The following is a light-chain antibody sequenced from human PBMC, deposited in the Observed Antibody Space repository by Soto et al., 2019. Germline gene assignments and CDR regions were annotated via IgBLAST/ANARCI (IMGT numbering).Light chain of an antibody. V-gene: IGKV3-20*01. J-gene: IGKJ1*01. CDR2: GAS. CDR3: HQYGSSPWT. Sequence: EIVMMQSPATLSVSPGERATLSCRASQNVLSNLAWYQQKPGQAPRLLIYGASSRATGIPDRFSGSGSGTDFTLTISRLEPEDFAVYYCHQYGSSPWTFGQGTKVDIK. CDR1: QNVLSN.